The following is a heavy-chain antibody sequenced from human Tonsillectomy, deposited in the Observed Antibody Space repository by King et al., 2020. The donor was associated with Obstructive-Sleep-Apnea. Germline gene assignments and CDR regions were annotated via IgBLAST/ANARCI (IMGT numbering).Heavy chain of an antibody. CDR1: GGSISSYY. Sequence: PLQESGPGLVKPSETLSLTCTVSGGSISSYYWSWIRQPPGKGLEYIGYISYSGSTNYNPSLKSRVTISVHTSKNHFSLKLSFVTAADTAGYYCARHLSHMLRGKTPGYNWFDPWGQGTLVTVSS. CDR3: ARHLSHMLRGKTPGYNWFDP. D-gene: IGHD3-10*01. V-gene: IGHV4-59*08. CDR2: ISYSGST. J-gene: IGHJ5*02.